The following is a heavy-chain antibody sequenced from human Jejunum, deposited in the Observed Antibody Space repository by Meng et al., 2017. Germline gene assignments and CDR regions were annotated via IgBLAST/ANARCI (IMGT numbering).Heavy chain of an antibody. CDR2: LYFGGSL. CDR3: ARGGPLGRYFDN. J-gene: IGHJ4*02. Sequence: GSLRFSCTVSGAFIRGSSYYWGWIRQTPAKGLEWIGSLYFGGSLYYNPSLKSRVTISVDTSKNQFSLNLTSVTAADTAVYYCARGGPLGRYFDNWGQGTLVTVSS. V-gene: IGHV4-39*07. D-gene: IGHD7-27*01. CDR1: GAFIRGSSYY.